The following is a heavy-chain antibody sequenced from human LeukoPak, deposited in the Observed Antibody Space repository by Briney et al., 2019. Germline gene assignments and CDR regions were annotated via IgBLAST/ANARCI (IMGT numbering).Heavy chain of an antibody. CDR2: IIPILGIA. V-gene: IGHV1-69*04. CDR3: ARDLYYYYGMDV. J-gene: IGHJ6*02. CDR1: GGTFSSYA. Sequence: SVKISCKASGGTFSSYAISWVRQDPGQGLEWMGRIIPILGIANYAQKFQGRVTITAYKSTSTAYMELSSLRSEDTAVYYCARDLYYYYGMDVWGQGTTVTVSS.